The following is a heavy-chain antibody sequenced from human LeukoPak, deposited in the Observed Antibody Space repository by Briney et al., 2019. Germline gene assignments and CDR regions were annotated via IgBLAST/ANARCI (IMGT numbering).Heavy chain of an antibody. CDR2: INHSGST. J-gene: IGHJ4*02. Sequence: SETLSLTCAVYGGSFSGYYWSWIRQPPGKGLEWIWEINHSGSTNYNPSLKSRVTISVDTSKNQFSLKLSSVTAADTAVYYCARGHLGDLYYFDYWGQGTLVTVSS. D-gene: IGHD3-16*01. CDR3: ARGHLGDLYYFDY. V-gene: IGHV4-34*01. CDR1: GGSFSGYY.